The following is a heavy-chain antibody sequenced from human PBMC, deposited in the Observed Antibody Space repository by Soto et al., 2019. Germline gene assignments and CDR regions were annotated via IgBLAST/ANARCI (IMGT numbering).Heavy chain of an antibody. Sequence: GGSLRLSCAAPTFIFSTYWMTWVRQAPGKGLEWVADIKGDGSRTYYADSVKGRFTISRDNSKNTLYLQMNSLRAEDTAVYYCAKIPPYSIYAFDIWGQGTMVTVSS. D-gene: IGHD6-13*01. V-gene: IGHV3-23*01. J-gene: IGHJ3*02. CDR2: IKGDGSRT. CDR3: AKIPPYSIYAFDI. CDR1: TFIFSTYW.